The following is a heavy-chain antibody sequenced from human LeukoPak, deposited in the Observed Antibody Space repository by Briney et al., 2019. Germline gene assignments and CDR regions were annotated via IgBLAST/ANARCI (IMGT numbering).Heavy chain of an antibody. V-gene: IGHV3-48*03. Sequence: PGGSLRLSCAASGFTFSSYEMNWVRQAPGKGLEWVSYISSSGSTIYYADSVKGRFTISRDNAKNSLYLQMNSLRAEDTAVYYCARARQPTGTTGVFDYWGQGTLVTVSS. J-gene: IGHJ4*02. D-gene: IGHD1-1*01. CDR2: ISSSGSTI. CDR3: ARARQPTGTTGVFDY. CDR1: GFTFSSYE.